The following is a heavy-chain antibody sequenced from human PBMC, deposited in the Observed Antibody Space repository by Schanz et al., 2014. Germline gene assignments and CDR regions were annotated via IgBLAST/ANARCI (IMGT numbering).Heavy chain of an antibody. CDR3: AKGMGYCSGGTCYDYYYYGLDV. V-gene: IGHV3-23*04. Sequence: EGQLAESGGGLVQPGGSLRLSCAVSGFTVSSNHMSWVRQAPGKGLEWVSGISGSGGTTHYADSVEGRFTISRVNSKNTLYLQMNSLRAEDTAVFYCAKGMGYCSGGTCYDYYYYGLDVWGQGTTVTVSS. J-gene: IGHJ6*02. D-gene: IGHD2-15*01. CDR1: GFTVSSNH. CDR2: ISGSGGTT.